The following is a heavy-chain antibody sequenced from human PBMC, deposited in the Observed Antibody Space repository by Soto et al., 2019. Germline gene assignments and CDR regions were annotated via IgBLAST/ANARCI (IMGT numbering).Heavy chain of an antibody. CDR1: GFTFSSYG. J-gene: IGHJ6*02. CDR3: AKCIAVVPAAIAWCPRRHQTYYYYSGMDV. CDR2: ISYDGGNK. D-gene: IGHD2-2*01. V-gene: IGHV3-30*18. Sequence: QVQLVESGGGVVQPGRSLRLSCAASGFTFSSYGMHWVRQAPGKGLEWVALISYDGGNKYYAESVKGRFTISRDNSKNSLFMQMNRLSAEDTAVDYCAKCIAVVPAAIAWCPRRHQTYYYYSGMDVWGQGTQVTVSS.